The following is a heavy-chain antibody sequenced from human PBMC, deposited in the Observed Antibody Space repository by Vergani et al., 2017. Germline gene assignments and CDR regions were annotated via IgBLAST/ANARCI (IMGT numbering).Heavy chain of an antibody. Sequence: EVQLLESGGGLVQPGGSLRLSCAASGFTFSSYAMSWVRQAPGKGLEWVSAISGRGGSTYYADSVNGRFTISRDNSKNTLYLQMNSLRAEDTAVYYCAKHPTAAGRAYYFDYWGQGTLVTVSS. D-gene: IGHD6-13*01. V-gene: IGHV3-23*01. CDR3: AKHPTAAGRAYYFDY. CDR1: GFTFSSYA. J-gene: IGHJ4*02. CDR2: ISGRGGST.